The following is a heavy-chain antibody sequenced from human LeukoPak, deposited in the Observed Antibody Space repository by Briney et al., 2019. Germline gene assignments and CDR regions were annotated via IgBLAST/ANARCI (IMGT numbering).Heavy chain of an antibody. Sequence: GGSLRLSCSASGFTFSNYWMTWVRQSPGKGLEWVAIIKHDGSDKYCVDSVKGRFTISRDNAKNSLYLQMSSLRAKDTAVYYCARGGHRQKEFWGQGTLVTVSS. CDR1: GFTFSNYW. D-gene: IGHD3-10*01. CDR2: IKHDGSDK. CDR3: ARGGHRQKEF. V-gene: IGHV3-7*01. J-gene: IGHJ4*02.